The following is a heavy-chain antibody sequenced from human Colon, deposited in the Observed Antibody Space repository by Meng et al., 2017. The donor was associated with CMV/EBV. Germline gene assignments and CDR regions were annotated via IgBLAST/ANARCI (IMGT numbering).Heavy chain of an antibody. V-gene: IGHV3-21*01. CDR1: GFTFKVYT. CDR3: ARLGGVPGAPLL. J-gene: IGHJ6*02. Sequence: GESLKISCEASGFTFKVYTMNWVRQAPGKGLEWIASISPSNDYIYFADSVKGRFTISRDNAKNSLYLQMNSLRAEDTAVYYCARLGGVPGAPLLWGQGTTVTVSS. CDR2: ISPSNDYI. D-gene: IGHD4/OR15-4a*01.